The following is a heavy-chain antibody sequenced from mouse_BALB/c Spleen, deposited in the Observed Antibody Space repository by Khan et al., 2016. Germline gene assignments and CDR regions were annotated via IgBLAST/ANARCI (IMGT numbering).Heavy chain of an antibody. D-gene: IGHD1-1*01. J-gene: IGHJ4*01. CDR1: GYSITSDYA. CDR3: ARYEDGDKDAMDY. CDR2: ISYSGST. Sequence: EVQLVESGPGLVKPSQSLSLTCTVTGYSITSDYAWNWIRQFPGNRLEWMGYISYSGSTRYNPSLKSRISITRDTSKNQFFLQLNSVTSEDTATYDCARYEDGDKDAMDYWGQGTSVTVSS. V-gene: IGHV3-2*02.